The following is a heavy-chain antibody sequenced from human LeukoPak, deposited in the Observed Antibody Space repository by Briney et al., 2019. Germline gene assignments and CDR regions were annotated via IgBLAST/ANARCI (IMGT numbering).Heavy chain of an antibody. V-gene: IGHV5-51*04. CDR2: IYPADSDT. CDR1: GYSFSNYW. J-gene: IGHJ4*02. Sequence: GESLKISCKGSGYSFSNYWIGWVRQLPGKGLEWMGIIYPADSDTRYSPSFQGQVTISVDKPITTAYLQWSSLKASDSAMYYCARDGQENSFDYWGQGTVVTVSS. CDR3: ARDGQENSFDY.